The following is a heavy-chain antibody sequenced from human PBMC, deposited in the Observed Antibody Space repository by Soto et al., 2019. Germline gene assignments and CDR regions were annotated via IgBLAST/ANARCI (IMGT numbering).Heavy chain of an antibody. CDR2: ISVYNGNT. D-gene: IGHD3-10*01. Sequence: ASVKVSCKASGYTFPSYAISWVRQAPGQGLEWMGRISVYNGNTNYSQNLQGRVTMTADTSTSTAYMELRSLRSDDTAVYYCTREGSAPYYYYGMDVWGQGTTVTVSS. V-gene: IGHV1-18*01. CDR1: GYTFPSYA. J-gene: IGHJ6*02. CDR3: TREGSAPYYYYGMDV.